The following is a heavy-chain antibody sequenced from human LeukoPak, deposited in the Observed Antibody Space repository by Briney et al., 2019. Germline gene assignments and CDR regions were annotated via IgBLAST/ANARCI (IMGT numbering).Heavy chain of an antibody. J-gene: IGHJ4*02. CDR1: GFTFSSYA. D-gene: IGHD6-19*01. V-gene: IGHV3-48*04. CDR2: ISSSGSTI. CDR3: ASSGWYRSMDY. Sequence: GGSLRLSCAASGFTFSSYAMSWVRQAPGKGLEWVSYISSSGSTIYYADSVKGRFTISRDSAKNSLYLQMNSLRAEDTAVYYCASSGWYRSMDYWGQGTLVTVSS.